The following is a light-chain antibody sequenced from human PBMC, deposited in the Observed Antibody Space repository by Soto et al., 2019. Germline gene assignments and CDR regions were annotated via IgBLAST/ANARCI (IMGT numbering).Light chain of an antibody. CDR3: QQYYTTPPT. Sequence: DIVMTQSPDSLAVSLGERATINCKSSQSVLFSSTNNNYLAWYQQKPGQPPNLLIYWASTRESGVPDRFSGSGSGTDFTLTISSLQAEDVAVYYCQQYYTTPPTFGQGTKLEIK. V-gene: IGKV4-1*01. CDR2: WAS. CDR1: QSVLFSSTNNNY. J-gene: IGKJ2*01.